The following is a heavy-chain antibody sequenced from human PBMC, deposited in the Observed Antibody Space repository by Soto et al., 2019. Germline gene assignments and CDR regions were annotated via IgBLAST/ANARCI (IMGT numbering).Heavy chain of an antibody. J-gene: IGHJ6*02. Sequence: QMQLVQSGPEVKNPGTSVKVSCKASGFTFTSSAMQWGRQARGQRLEWIGWIVVNSGNTNYAQKFQERVTITRDMSTSTAYMELRSLRSEDTAVYYCAADWHYGSGSYYAYYYGMDVWGQGTTVTVSS. V-gene: IGHV1-58*02. CDR3: AADWHYGSGSYYAYYYGMDV. CDR1: GFTFTSSA. D-gene: IGHD3-10*01. CDR2: IVVNSGNT.